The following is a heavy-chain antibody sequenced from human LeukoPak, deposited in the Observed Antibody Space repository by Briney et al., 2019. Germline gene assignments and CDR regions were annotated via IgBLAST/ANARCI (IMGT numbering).Heavy chain of an antibody. Sequence: SETLSLTCTVSGGSISSGDYYWSWIRQPPGTGLEWIGYIYYSGSTYYNPSLKSRVTISVDTSKNQFSLKLSSVTAADTAVYYCAREDCSSTSCYIGRDEGGLYFDYWGQGTLVTVSS. J-gene: IGHJ4*02. V-gene: IGHV4-30-4*08. D-gene: IGHD2-2*02. CDR3: AREDCSSTSCYIGRDEGGLYFDY. CDR1: GGSISSGDYY. CDR2: IYYSGST.